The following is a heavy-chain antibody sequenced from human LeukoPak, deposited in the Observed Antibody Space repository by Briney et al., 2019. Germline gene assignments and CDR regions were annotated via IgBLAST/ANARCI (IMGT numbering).Heavy chain of an antibody. J-gene: IGHJ3*02. CDR2: ISSSSSYI. V-gene: IGHV3-21*01. CDR3: ARENEIGGFAFDI. D-gene: IGHD1-1*01. CDR1: GFTFSSYS. Sequence: PGRSLRLSCAASGFTFSSYSMNWVRQAPGKGLEWVSSISSSSSYIYYADSVKGRFTISRDNAKNSLYLQMNSLRAEDTAVYYCARENEIGGFAFDIWGQGTMVTVSS.